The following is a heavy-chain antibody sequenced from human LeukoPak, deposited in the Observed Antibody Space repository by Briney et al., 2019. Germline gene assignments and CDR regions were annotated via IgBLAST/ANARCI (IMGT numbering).Heavy chain of an antibody. CDR1: GFTFNTYT. CDR3: TRHLRYCSGGSCYNQVLPYYYYYMDV. D-gene: IGHD2-15*01. Sequence: GGSLRLSCAASGFTFNTYTMDWVRQAPGKGLEWVSSISSSSSSIYYADSVKGRFTISRDNAMNSLCLQMNSLRVEDTAVYYCTRHLRYCSGGSCYNQVLPYYYYYMDVWGKGTTVTASS. CDR2: ISSSSSSI. J-gene: IGHJ6*03. V-gene: IGHV3-21*01.